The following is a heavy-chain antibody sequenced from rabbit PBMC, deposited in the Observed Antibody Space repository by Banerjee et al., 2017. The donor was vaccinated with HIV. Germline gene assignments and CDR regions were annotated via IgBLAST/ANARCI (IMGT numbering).Heavy chain of an antibody. Sequence: QEQLEESGGDLVKPEGSLTLTCTASGFSFSSSYYMCWVRQAPGKGLEWIACIYAGSSGSTYYASWAKGRFTISKTSSTTVTLQMTSLTAADTATYFCARSTYTYDTAGDAYGWDYYFNLWGPGTLVTVS. CDR3: ARSTYTYDTAGDAYGWDYYFNL. CDR2: IYAGSSGST. J-gene: IGHJ4*01. V-gene: IGHV1S45*01. D-gene: IGHD6-1*01. CDR1: GFSFSSSYY.